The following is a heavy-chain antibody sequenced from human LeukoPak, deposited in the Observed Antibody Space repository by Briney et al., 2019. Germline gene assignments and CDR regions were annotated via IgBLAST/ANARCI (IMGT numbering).Heavy chain of an antibody. CDR1: GYTFTRYW. Sequence: GESLKISCKGSGYTFTRYWIGWVRQMPGKGLEWMGRIYPGDSDTRYSPSFQGQVSISADKSITTAYLEWSSLKASDTAIYYCARRPPHARSMVNDDYWGQGTLVTVSP. CDR3: ARRPPHARSMVNDDY. CDR2: IYPGDSDT. V-gene: IGHV5-51*01. J-gene: IGHJ4*02. D-gene: IGHD4/OR15-4a*01.